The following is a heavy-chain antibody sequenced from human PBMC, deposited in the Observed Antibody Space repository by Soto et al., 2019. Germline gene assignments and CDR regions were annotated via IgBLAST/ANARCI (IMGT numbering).Heavy chain of an antibody. CDR1: GGTFSSYA. J-gene: IGHJ6*02. Sequence: QVQLVQSGAEVKKPGSSVKVSCKASGGTFSSYAISWVRQAPGQGLEWMGGIIPIFGTANYAQKFQGRVTITADESTSTAYMELSSLRSEDTAVYYCAMRYFDWLSSYYYYYYGMDVWGQGTTVTVSS. D-gene: IGHD3-9*01. V-gene: IGHV1-69*12. CDR2: IIPIFGTA. CDR3: AMRYFDWLSSYYYYYYGMDV.